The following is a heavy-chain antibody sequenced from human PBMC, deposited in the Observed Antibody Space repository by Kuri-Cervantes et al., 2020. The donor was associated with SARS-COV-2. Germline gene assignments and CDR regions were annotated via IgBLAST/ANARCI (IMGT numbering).Heavy chain of an antibody. J-gene: IGHJ6*02. Sequence: GESLKISCAASGFTFSSYAMSWVRQAPGKGLEWVSYITNSGSTIYYADSVKGRFTISRDNSKNTLYLQMNSLRAEDTAVYYCARDQSGSYDSSGYYYPPAYYYGMDVWGQGTTVTVSS. D-gene: IGHD3-22*01. CDR2: ITNSGSTI. CDR1: GFTFSSYA. V-gene: IGHV3-48*01. CDR3: ARDQSGSYDSSGYYYPPAYYYGMDV.